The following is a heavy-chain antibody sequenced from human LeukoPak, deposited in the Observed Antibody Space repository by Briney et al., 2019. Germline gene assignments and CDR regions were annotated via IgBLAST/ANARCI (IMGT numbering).Heavy chain of an antibody. Sequence: GGSLRLSCAASGFTFSSYAMSWVRQAPGKGLEWVSVISGSGVGTYYADSVKGRFTISRDNSKNTLYLQMNSLRSEDTAVYYCAKEIYGDSTGGRFQHWGQGTLVTVSS. CDR2: ISGSGVGT. CDR3: AKEIYGDSTGGRFQH. CDR1: GFTFSSYA. D-gene: IGHD4-17*01. V-gene: IGHV3-23*01. J-gene: IGHJ1*01.